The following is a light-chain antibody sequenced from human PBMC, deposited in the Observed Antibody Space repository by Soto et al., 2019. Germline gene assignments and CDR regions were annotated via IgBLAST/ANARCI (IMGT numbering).Light chain of an antibody. CDR3: SSYTSSSTL. J-gene: IGLJ1*01. Sequence: QSGLTQPAAVSGSPGQSITISCTGTSSDVGGYNYVSWYQQHPGKAPKLMIYAVTDRPSGVSSGFSGSKSGNTASLTISGLQAEDEADYYCSSYTSSSTLFGTGTKVTVL. CDR1: SSDVGGYNY. CDR2: AVT. V-gene: IGLV2-14*01.